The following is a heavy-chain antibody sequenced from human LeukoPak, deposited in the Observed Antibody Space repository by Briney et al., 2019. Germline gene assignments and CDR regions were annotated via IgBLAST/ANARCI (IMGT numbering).Heavy chain of an antibody. CDR2: IKQDGSEK. D-gene: IGHD6-13*01. V-gene: IGHV3-7*04. J-gene: IGHJ4*02. CDR3: ARGVSWTFDN. Sequence: GGSLRLSCAASGFTFSTYWMSWVRQVPGKGLEWVANIKQDGSEKYYVDSVKGRFTVSRDNAKNSLSLQMNILRVEDTAVYYCARGVSWTFDNWGRGALVTVSS. CDR1: GFTFSTYW.